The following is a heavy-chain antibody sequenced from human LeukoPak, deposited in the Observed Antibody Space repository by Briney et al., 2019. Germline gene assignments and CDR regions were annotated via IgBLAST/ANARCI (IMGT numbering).Heavy chain of an antibody. D-gene: IGHD6-13*01. CDR3: AKWCGSSWRYVEYFQH. Sequence: GGSLRLSCAASGFTFSSYAMSWVRQAPGKGLEWVSAISGSGGSTYYADSVKGRFTISRDNSKNTLYLQMNSLRAEDTAVYYCAKWCGSSWRYVEYFQHWGQGTLVTVSS. V-gene: IGHV3-23*01. CDR1: GFTFSSYA. CDR2: ISGSGGST. J-gene: IGHJ1*01.